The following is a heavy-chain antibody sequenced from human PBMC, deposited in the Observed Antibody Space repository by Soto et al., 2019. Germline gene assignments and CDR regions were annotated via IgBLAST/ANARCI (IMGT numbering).Heavy chain of an antibody. J-gene: IGHJ4*02. CDR2: ISSIGVAT. V-gene: IGHV3-48*03. Sequence: SGGSLRLSCAASGFTFSIHEMNWVRQAPGKGLEWVSYISSIGVATYYADSVKGRFTISRDNAKNSLYLQMNSLRAEDTAVYYCEREGRVGGIDYWGQGTPVTVSS. CDR1: GFTFSIHE. D-gene: IGHD6-19*01. CDR3: EREGRVGGIDY.